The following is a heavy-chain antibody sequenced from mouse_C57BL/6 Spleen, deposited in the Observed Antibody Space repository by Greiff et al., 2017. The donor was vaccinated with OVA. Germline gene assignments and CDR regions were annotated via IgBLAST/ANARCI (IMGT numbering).Heavy chain of an antibody. CDR3: AFYGSSRYWYFDV. CDR1: GYTFTSYW. J-gene: IGHJ1*03. V-gene: IGHV1-55*01. D-gene: IGHD1-1*01. CDR2: IYPGSGST. Sequence: QVQLKQSGAELVKPGASVKMSCKASGYTFTSYWITWVKQRPGQGLEWIGDIYPGSGSTNYNEKFKSKATLTVDTSSSTAYMQLSSLTSEDSAVYYCAFYGSSRYWYFDVWGTGTTVTVSS.